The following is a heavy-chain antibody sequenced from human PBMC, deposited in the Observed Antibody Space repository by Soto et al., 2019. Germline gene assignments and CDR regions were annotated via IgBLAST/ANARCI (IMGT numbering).Heavy chain of an antibody. V-gene: IGHV1-69*13. J-gene: IGHJ6*02. D-gene: IGHD2-2*01. CDR1: GGSFSSDA. CDR3: ARPPAITHQYDYGTDV. CDR2: IIPIFGTT. Sequence: SVKVSCKTYGGSFSSDAISWVRQAPGQGLEWMGGIIPIFGTTDYAQNFLGRVTISADESTSTAYMELNSLKSDDTAVYYCARPPAITHQYDYGTDVWGQGTTVTVSS.